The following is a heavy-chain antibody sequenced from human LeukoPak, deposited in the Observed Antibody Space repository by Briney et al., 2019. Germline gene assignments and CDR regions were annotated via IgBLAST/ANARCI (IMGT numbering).Heavy chain of an antibody. CDR1: GDSISSDIW. V-gene: IGHV4-4*02. J-gene: IGHJ5*02. CDR2: IHYTGNT. CDR3: ARVAGWFDP. Sequence: SGTLSLTCAVSGDSISSDIWWNWVRQPPGKGLEWIGYIHYTGNTYDNPSFKSRVTISVDRFKNQFSLKLRSVTAADTAVYYCARVAGWFDPWGQGTLVTVSS.